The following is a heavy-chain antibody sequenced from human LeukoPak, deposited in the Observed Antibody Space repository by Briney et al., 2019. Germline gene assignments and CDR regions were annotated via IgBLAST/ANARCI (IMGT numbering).Heavy chain of an antibody. V-gene: IGHV3-48*04. CDR2: ISSSSSTI. D-gene: IGHD6-6*01. J-gene: IGHJ4*02. Sequence: GGSLRLSCAASGFFFSSYSMNWVRQAPGKGLEWVSYISSSSSTIYYADSVKGRSTISRDNTKNSLYLQMNSLRAEDTAVYYCARGDSSSGDYWGQGTLVTVSS. CDR1: GFFFSSYS. CDR3: ARGDSSSGDY.